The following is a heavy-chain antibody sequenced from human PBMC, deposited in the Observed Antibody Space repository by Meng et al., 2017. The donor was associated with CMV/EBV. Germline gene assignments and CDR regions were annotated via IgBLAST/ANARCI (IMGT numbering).Heavy chain of an antibody. V-gene: IGHV4-34*01. D-gene: IGHD2-2*01. CDR2: INHSGGT. J-gene: IGHJ6*02. CDR3: ATGRGFCSSTSCYSRYYYYYGMDV. Sequence: SETLSLTCAVYGGSFSGYYWSWIRQPPGKGLEWFGVINHSGGTNYTQSLKSRVTISLDTSKNKFSLKLSSVTAADTAVYYCATGRGFCSSTSCYSRYYYYYGMDVWGQGTTVTVSS. CDR1: GGSFSGYY.